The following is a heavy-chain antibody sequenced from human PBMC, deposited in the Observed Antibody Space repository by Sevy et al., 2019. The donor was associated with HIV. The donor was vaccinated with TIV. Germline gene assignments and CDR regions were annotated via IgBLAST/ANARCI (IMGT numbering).Heavy chain of an antibody. CDR2: IWYDGSYK. J-gene: IGHJ4*02. V-gene: IGHV3-33*08. Sequence: GSLRLSCAVSGFTFRRYGMHWVRQAPGRGLEWVAVIWYDGSYKYYADSVKGRFTVSRDNSKNTVYLQLDNLRAEDTALYYCVRDQWLGEPSIDYWGQGTLVTVSS. D-gene: IGHD5-12*01. CDR1: GFTFRRYG. CDR3: VRDQWLGEPSIDY.